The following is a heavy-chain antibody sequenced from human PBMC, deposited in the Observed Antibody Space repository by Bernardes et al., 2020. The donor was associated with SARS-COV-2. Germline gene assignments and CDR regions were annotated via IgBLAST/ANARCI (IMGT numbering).Heavy chain of an antibody. Sequence: GGSLRVWCAASGFSVSAYWMHWVRQAPGEGLVWVARINEDGRVINYADSVRGRFTIYRDIADNKLYLQMRSLRADDTAVYYCARDFGGEYDYWGQGTLVTVSS. V-gene: IGHV3-74*01. CDR3: ARDFGGEYDY. J-gene: IGHJ4*02. D-gene: IGHD2-21*01. CDR2: INEDGRVI. CDR1: GFSVSAYW.